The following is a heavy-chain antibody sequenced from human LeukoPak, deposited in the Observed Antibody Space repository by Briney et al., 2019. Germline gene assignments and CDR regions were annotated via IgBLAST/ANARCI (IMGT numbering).Heavy chain of an antibody. J-gene: IGHJ6*02. CDR3: ARDARGSSYMDV. Sequence: SETLSLTCTVSCGSVSFYYWSWIRQPPGKGLEWIGYIYYSGSTNYNPSLKSRVTISVDTSKNQFSLKVSSVTAADTAVYYCARDARGSSYMDVWGQGTTVTVSS. CDR2: IYYSGST. CDR1: CGSVSFYY. D-gene: IGHD3-10*01. V-gene: IGHV4-59*02.